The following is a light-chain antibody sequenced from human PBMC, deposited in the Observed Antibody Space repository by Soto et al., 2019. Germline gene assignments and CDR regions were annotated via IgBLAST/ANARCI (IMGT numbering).Light chain of an antibody. J-gene: IGKJ1*01. Sequence: EIVLTQSPGTLYLSPGETATLSCRASQSVSSSYLAWYQQKPGQAPRLLIYGASSRATGIPDRFSGSGSGTDFTLTISRLEPEDFAVYYCQQYGSSPLTFGQGTKVEIK. CDR3: QQYGSSPLT. CDR1: QSVSSSY. CDR2: GAS. V-gene: IGKV3-20*01.